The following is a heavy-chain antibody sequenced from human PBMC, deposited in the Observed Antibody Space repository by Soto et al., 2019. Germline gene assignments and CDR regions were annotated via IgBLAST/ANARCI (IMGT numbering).Heavy chain of an antibody. D-gene: IGHD2-2*02. CDR2: LHSDGSTT. Sequence: GGSLRLSCAASGFIFSDYYMSWVRQAPGKGLVWVSRLHSDGSTTSYADSVKGRFTTSRDNAKNTLYLQMNSLRAEDTAVYYCARELPTAIRGGYYYSYGMDVWGQGTTVTVSS. V-gene: IGHV3-74*01. CDR3: ARELPTAIRGGYYYSYGMDV. J-gene: IGHJ6*02. CDR1: GFIFSDYY.